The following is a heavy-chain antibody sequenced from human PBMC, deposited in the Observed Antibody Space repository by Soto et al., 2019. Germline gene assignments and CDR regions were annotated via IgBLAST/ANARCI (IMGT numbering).Heavy chain of an antibody. D-gene: IGHD3-22*01. J-gene: IGHJ4*02. CDR3: ARPTYYYDSSGPPAY. CDR1: GGSISGYY. Sequence: ASETLSLTCTISGGSISGYYWTWIRQSPGKGLEYIGYIYSGNTNYNPSLNSRVTISVDTSKNQFSLKLSSVTAEDTAVYYCARPTYYYDSSGPPAYWGQGTLVTVSS. CDR2: IYSGNT. V-gene: IGHV4-59*12.